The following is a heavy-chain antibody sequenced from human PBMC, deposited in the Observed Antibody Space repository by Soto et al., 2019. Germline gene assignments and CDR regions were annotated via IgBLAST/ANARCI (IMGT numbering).Heavy chain of an antibody. D-gene: IGHD3-16*01. Sequence: WEPLYLTCAVYGGSFSDYYWSWIRQAPGKGLEWIGEIHPSGSTSHNPSLKSRLTISLDTSKNQFSLKLTSVTVADMAVYYCARGLDQYKGGNYWGQGTQVTVSS. CDR2: IHPSGST. CDR3: ARGLDQYKGGNY. J-gene: IGHJ4*02. V-gene: IGHV4-34*01. CDR1: GGSFSDYY.